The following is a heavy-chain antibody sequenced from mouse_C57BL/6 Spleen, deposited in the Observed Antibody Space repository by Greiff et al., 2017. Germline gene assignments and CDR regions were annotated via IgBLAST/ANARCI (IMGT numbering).Heavy chain of an antibody. Sequence: VQLQQPGAELVKPGASVKLSCKASGYTFTSYCMHWVKQRPGQGLEWIGMIHPNSGSTNYNEKFKSKATMTVDKSSSTAYMQLSSLTSEDSAVYYCARGGDYDYDGGGFAYWGQGTLVTVSA. V-gene: IGHV1-64*01. D-gene: IGHD2-4*01. CDR3: ARGGDYDYDGGGFAY. CDR1: GYTFTSYC. J-gene: IGHJ3*01. CDR2: IHPNSGST.